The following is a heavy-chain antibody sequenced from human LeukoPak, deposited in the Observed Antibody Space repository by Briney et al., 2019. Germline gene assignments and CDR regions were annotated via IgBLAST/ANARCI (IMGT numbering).Heavy chain of an antibody. CDR1: GYTFTSYG. J-gene: IGHJ4*02. Sequence: ASVKVSCKASGYTFTSYGISWARQAPGQGLEWMGWISAYNGNTNYAQKLQGRVTMTTDTSTSTAYMELRSLRSDDTAVYYCARDGLYGSSWYYYDYWGQGTLVTVSS. D-gene: IGHD6-13*01. V-gene: IGHV1-18*01. CDR2: ISAYNGNT. CDR3: ARDGLYGSSWYYYDY.